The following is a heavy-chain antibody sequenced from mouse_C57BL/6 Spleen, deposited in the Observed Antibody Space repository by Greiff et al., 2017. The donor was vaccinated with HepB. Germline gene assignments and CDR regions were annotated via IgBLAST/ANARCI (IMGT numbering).Heavy chain of an antibody. J-gene: IGHJ1*03. D-gene: IGHD1-1*01. CDR3: ARTYYGSSSWYFDV. V-gene: IGHV1-64*01. CDR1: GYTFTSYW. CDR2: FHPNSGST. Sequence: VQLQQPGAELVKPGASVKLSCKASGYTFTSYWMHWVKQRPGQGLEWIGMFHPNSGSTNYNEKFKSKATLTVDKSSSTAYMQLSSLTSEDSAVYYCARTYYGSSSWYFDVWGTGTTVTVSS.